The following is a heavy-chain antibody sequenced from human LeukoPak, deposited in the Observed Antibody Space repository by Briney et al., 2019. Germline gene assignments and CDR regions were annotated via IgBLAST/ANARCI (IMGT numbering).Heavy chain of an antibody. CDR1: GYTFTGYY. J-gene: IGHJ4*02. V-gene: IGHV1-2*02. D-gene: IGHD3-22*01. CDR2: INPNSGGT. Sequence: ASVKVSCKASGYTFTGYYMHWVRQAPGQGLEWMGWINPNSGGTNYARKFQGRVTMTRDTSISTAYMELSRLRSDDTAVYYCARDLSDYYYDSSGYYGYWGQGTLVTVSS. CDR3: ARDLSDYYYDSSGYYGY.